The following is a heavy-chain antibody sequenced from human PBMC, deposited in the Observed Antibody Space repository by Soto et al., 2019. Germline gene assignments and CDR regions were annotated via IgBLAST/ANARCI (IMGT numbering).Heavy chain of an antibody. CDR2: ISSSSSYI. V-gene: IGHV3-21*01. CDR1: GFTFSSYS. J-gene: IGHJ3*02. D-gene: IGHD5-18*01. CDR3: ARDGYSYGDAFAI. Sequence: GSLRLSCAASGFTFSSYSMNWVRQAPGKGLEWVSSISSSSSYIYYADSVKGRFTISRDNAKNSLYLQMNSLRAEDTAVYYCARDGYSYGDAFAIWGQGTMVTVSS.